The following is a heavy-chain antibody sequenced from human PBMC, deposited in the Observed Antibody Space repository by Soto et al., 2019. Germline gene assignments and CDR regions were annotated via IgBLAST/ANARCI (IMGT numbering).Heavy chain of an antibody. V-gene: IGHV5-51*01. J-gene: IGHJ6*02. Sequence: GESLKISCQGSGYSFANYWIAWVRQMPGKGLEWVGVIYPGDSDTRYSPSFRGQVTISADKSISHVYLQWSSLKASDTAMYYCARNRLRQYYDVMDGWGQGTTVTVSS. CDR1: GYSFANYW. CDR2: IYPGDSDT. CDR3: ARNRLRQYYDVMDG. D-gene: IGHD3-16*01.